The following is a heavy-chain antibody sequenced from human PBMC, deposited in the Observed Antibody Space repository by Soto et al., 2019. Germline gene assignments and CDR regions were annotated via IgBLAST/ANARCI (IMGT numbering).Heavy chain of an antibody. CDR3: ARGGAVVERPSSWFDP. Sequence: ASVKVSCKASGYTFTSYYMHWVRQAPGQGLEWMGIINPSGGSSYYNLSLKSRVTVSVDTSNNQFSLKLSFVTAADTAVYYCARGGAVVERPSSWFDPWGQGTLVTVSS. V-gene: IGHV1-46*01. CDR1: GYTFTSYY. CDR2: INPSGGSS. D-gene: IGHD1-1*01. J-gene: IGHJ5*02.